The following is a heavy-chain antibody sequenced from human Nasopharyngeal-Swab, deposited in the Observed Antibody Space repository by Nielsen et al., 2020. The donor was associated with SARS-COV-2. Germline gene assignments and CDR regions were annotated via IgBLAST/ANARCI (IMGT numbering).Heavy chain of an antibody. D-gene: IGHD4/OR15-4a*01. V-gene: IGHV1-18*01. CDR2: VSAYNGDT. CDR3: ARAMTMVVTIPAY. Sequence: WVRQAPGQGLEWMGWVSAYNGDTNYAQKLQGRVTMTTDTSTSTAYMELRSLRSDDTAVYYCARAMTMVVTIPAYWGQGTLVTVSS. J-gene: IGHJ4*02.